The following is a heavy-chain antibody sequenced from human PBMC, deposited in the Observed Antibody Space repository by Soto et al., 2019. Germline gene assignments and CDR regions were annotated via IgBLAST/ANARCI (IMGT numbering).Heavy chain of an antibody. J-gene: IGHJ4*02. D-gene: IGHD2-21*01. CDR2: INHSGST. CDR3: ARDKIPGLFSF. CDR1: GGSFSGYY. V-gene: IGHV4-34*01. Sequence: SETLSLTCAVYGGSFSGYYWTWIRQPPGTGLEWIGEINHSGSTNYNPSLKSRVTISVDTSKNQFSLKLTSVTAADTAVYYCARDKIPGLFSFWGQGTLDPVSS.